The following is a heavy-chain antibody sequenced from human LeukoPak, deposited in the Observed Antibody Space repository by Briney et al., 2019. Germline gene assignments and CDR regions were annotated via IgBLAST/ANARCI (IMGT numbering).Heavy chain of an antibody. J-gene: IGHJ4*02. CDR1: GFTFSSYG. D-gene: IGHD3-10*01. V-gene: IGHV3-23*01. Sequence: GGTLRLSCAASGFTFSSYGMSWVRRAPGKGLEWVSAISGSGGSTYYADSVKGRFTISRDNSKNTLYLQMNSLRAEDTAVYYCAKRGVNTHLGYWGQGTLVTVSS. CDR3: AKRGVNTHLGY. CDR2: ISGSGGST.